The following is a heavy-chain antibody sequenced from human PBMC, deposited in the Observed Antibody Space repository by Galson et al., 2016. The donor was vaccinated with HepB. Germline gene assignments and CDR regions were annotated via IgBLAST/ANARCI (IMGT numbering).Heavy chain of an antibody. Sequence: SVKVSCKASGGTFSSHALSWVRQAPGHGLEWMGGIIPILGTANYAQKFQGRVAITADESTSTTYMELSSLTSEDTAVYYCAREREVYSNSWYWFDPWGQGTLVTVSS. D-gene: IGHD2-21*01. CDR3: AREREVYSNSWYWFDP. V-gene: IGHV1-69*13. J-gene: IGHJ5*02. CDR1: GGTFSSHA. CDR2: IIPILGTA.